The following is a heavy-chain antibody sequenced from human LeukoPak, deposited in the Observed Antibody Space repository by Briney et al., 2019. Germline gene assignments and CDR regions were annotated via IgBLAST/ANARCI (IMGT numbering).Heavy chain of an antibody. CDR1: GGSFSGYY. CDR3: ARGPYYYDSSGYHY. D-gene: IGHD3-22*01. V-gene: IGHV4-34*01. J-gene: IGHJ4*02. CDR2: IHHDGST. Sequence: SSETLSLTCAVHGGSFSGYYWSWIRQPPGKGLELIGEIHHDGSTNYNPSLKSRVTISVDTSKNQFSLKLSSVTAADTAVYYCARGPYYYDSSGYHYWGQGTLVTVSS.